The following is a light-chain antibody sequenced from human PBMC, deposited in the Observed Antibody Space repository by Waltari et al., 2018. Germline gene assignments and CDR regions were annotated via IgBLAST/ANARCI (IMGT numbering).Light chain of an antibody. Sequence: SYELTQPSSASVSPGQTVNITCSGNILAKKYARWFQQKPGRAPVLLIYKDSERVSGIPERFSGSSAGTTVTLTVSGAHIEDEADYYCYGAADNDLRLFGGGTKLTVL. CDR2: KDS. J-gene: IGLJ3*02. CDR1: ILAKKY. CDR3: YGAADNDLRL. V-gene: IGLV3-27*01.